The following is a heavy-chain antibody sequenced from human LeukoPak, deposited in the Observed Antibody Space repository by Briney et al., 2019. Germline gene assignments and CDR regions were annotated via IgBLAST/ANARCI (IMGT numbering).Heavy chain of an antibody. D-gene: IGHD6-25*01. J-gene: IGHJ6*03. CDR2: IIPIFGTA. V-gene: IGHV1-69*13. CDR3: ARVNRAATRSAGYMDV. Sequence: ASVKVSCKASGGTFSSYAISWVRQAPGQGREWMGGIIPIFGTANYAQKFQGRVTITADESTSTAYMELSSLRSEDTAVYYCARVNRAATRSAGYMDVWGKGPTVTVSS. CDR1: GGTFSSYA.